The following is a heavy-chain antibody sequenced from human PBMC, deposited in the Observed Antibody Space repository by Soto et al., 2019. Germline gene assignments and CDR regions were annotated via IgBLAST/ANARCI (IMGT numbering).Heavy chain of an antibody. CDR3: ARKTSGSGSYYKYYYYYYMDV. Sequence: SETLSLTCTVSGGSISSGGYYWSWIRQHPGKGLEWIGYIYYSGSTYYNPSLKSRVTISVDTSKNQFSLKLSSVTAADTAVYYCARKTSGSGSYYKYYYYYYMDVWGKGTTVTVSS. CDR1: GGSISSGGYY. D-gene: IGHD3-10*01. CDR2: IYYSGST. V-gene: IGHV4-31*03. J-gene: IGHJ6*03.